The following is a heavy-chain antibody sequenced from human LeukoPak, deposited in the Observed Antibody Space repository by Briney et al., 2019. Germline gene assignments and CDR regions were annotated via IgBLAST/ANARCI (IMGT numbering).Heavy chain of an antibody. D-gene: IGHD6-19*01. CDR1: GFTFSSYS. J-gene: IGHJ6*03. CDR3: ARETGGGWYEEYYYYYYMDV. CDR2: ISSSSSYI. Sequence: PGGSLRLSCAASGFTFSSYSMNWVRQAPGKGLEWVSSISSSSSYIYYADSVKGRFTISRDNAKNSLYLQMNSLRAEDTAVYYCARETGGGWYEEYYYYYYMDVWGKGTTVTVSS. V-gene: IGHV3-21*01.